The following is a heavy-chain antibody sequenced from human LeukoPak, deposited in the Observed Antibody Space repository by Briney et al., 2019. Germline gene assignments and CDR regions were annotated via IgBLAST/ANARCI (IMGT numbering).Heavy chain of an antibody. CDR2: ISGDGSST. V-gene: IGHV3-74*01. J-gene: IGHJ4*02. CDR1: GFTFSNYW. D-gene: IGHD2-2*01. CDR3: AREGLNCSSSSCQRATFDY. Sequence: GGSLRLSCASSGFTFSNYWMHWVRQVPGKGLVWVSRISGDGSSTRNADSVEGRFTISRDNAKNTLYLQMNSLRAEDTAVYYCAREGLNCSSSSCQRATFDYWGQGTLVTVSS.